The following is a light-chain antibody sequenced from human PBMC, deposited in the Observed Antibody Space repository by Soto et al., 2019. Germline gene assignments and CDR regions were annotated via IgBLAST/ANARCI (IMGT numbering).Light chain of an antibody. J-gene: IGKJ5*01. CDR2: DAS. CDR3: QQRSNWPPLT. CDR1: QSIGSS. Sequence: EIVLTQSPATLSLSPGEKATLSCRASQSIGSSLAWYQQKPGQAPRLLIYDASNRATGIPARFSGSGSGTDFTLIISGLEPEDFAVYYCQQRSNWPPLTFGQGTRLEIK. V-gene: IGKV3-11*01.